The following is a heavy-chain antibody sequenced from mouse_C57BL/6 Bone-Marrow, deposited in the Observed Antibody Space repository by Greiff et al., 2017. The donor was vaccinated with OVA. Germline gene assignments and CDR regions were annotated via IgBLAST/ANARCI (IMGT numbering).Heavy chain of an antibody. Sequence: QVQLQQSGPGLVQPSQSLSITCTVSGFSLTSYGVHWVRQSPGKGLEWLGVIWSGGSTDYNAAFISRLSISKDNSKSQVFFKMNSLQADDTAIYYCARKKEPNWDVWYFDVWGTGTTVTVSS. CDR1: GFSLTSYG. CDR2: IWSGGST. V-gene: IGHV2-2*01. D-gene: IGHD4-1*01. J-gene: IGHJ1*03. CDR3: ARKKEPNWDVWYFDV.